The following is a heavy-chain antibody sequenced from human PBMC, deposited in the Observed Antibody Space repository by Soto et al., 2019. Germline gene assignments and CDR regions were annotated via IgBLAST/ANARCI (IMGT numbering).Heavy chain of an antibody. D-gene: IGHD5-18*01. Sequence: ASVKVSCKASVYTFTSYGISWVRQAPGQGLEWMGWISAYNGNTNYAQKLQGRVTMTTDTSTSTAYMELRSLRSDDTAVYYCARIVDTAILPLYWGQGTLVTVSS. CDR3: ARIVDTAILPLY. V-gene: IGHV1-18*01. CDR1: VYTFTSYG. J-gene: IGHJ4*02. CDR2: ISAYNGNT.